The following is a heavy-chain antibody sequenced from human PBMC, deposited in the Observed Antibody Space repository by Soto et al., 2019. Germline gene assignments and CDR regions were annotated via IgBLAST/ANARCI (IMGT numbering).Heavy chain of an antibody. CDR3: AKEYGSTWIDH. Sequence: GGSLRLSCAASGFTFSTYGMHWVRQAPGNGLEWVAAMSYDGTKQYYVDSVKGRFTISRDNSRNTLFLQLNSLRDEDTAVYYCAKEYGSTWIDHWGQGTPVTVSS. D-gene: IGHD6-13*01. J-gene: IGHJ4*02. CDR2: MSYDGTKQ. CDR1: GFTFSTYG. V-gene: IGHV3-30*18.